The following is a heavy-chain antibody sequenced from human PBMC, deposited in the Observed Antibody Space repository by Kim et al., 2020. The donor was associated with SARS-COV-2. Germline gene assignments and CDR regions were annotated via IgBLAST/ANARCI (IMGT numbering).Heavy chain of an antibody. CDR2: IYYSGST. V-gene: IGHV4-39*01. CDR3: ARSPLTVYTVLRAWFDP. D-gene: IGHD2-8*01. Sequence: SETLSLTCTVSGGSISSSSYYWGWIRQPPGKGLEWIGSIYYSGSTYYNPSLKSRVTISVDTSKNQFSLKLSSVTAADTAVYYCARSPLTVYTVLRAWFDPWGQGTLVTVSS. J-gene: IGHJ5*02. CDR1: GGSISSSSYY.